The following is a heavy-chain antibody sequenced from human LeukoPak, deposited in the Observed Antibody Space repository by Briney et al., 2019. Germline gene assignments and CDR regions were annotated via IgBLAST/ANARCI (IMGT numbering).Heavy chain of an antibody. CDR3: ARGPFASSGDGYYYYYMGV. Sequence: GASVTVSCKASGYTFTSYDINWVRQATGQGLEWMGWMNPNSGNTGYAQKFQGRVTMTRNTSISTAYMELSSLRSEDTAVYYCARGPFASSGDGYYYYYMGVWGKGTTVTVSS. CDR2: MNPNSGNT. D-gene: IGHD6-6*01. J-gene: IGHJ6*03. V-gene: IGHV1-8*01. CDR1: GYTFTSYD.